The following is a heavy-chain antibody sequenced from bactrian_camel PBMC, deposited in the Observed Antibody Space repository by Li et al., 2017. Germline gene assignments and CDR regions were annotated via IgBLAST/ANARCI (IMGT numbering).Heavy chain of an antibody. CDR3: AAEYIWPCSLNSPDFHY. D-gene: IGHD3*01. J-gene: IGHJ6*01. V-gene: IGHV3S9*01. Sequence: HVQLVESGGGSVQPGESLRLSCAISGISFSRACMGWFRQTPGEEPGGVASVDKDGTTDYANTVKGRFTGSKDNAENTVYLQMNSLNPEDTAMYYCAAEYIWPCSLNSPDFHYWGQGTQVTVS. CDR2: VDKDGTT. CDR1: GISFSRAC.